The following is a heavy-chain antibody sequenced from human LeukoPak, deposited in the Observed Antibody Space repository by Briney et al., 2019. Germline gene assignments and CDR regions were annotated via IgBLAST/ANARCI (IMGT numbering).Heavy chain of an antibody. V-gene: IGHV1-69*05. J-gene: IGHJ3*02. CDR1: GGTFSSYA. CDR3: ARDKVVLVTMIVKDAFDI. CDR2: IIPIFGTA. Sequence: SVKVSCKASGGTFSSYAISWVRQAPGQGLEWMGRIIPIFGTANYAQKFQGRVTITTDESTSTAYMELSSLRSEDTAVYYCARDKVVLVTMIVKDAFDIWGQGTMVTVSS. D-gene: IGHD3-22*01.